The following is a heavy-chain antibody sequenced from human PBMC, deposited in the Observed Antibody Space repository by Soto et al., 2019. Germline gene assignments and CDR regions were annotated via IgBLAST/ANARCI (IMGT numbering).Heavy chain of an antibody. Sequence: SETLSLTCAVSGGSISRGGYSWSWIRQPPGKGLEWIGYIFHSGSTYYNPSLKSRVTISVDTSKNQFSLKLSSVTAADTAVYYLARGGYGANYNSYYGMDVWGLGTTVTVYS. CDR2: IFHSGST. J-gene: IGHJ6*02. CDR3: ARGGYGANYNSYYGMDV. D-gene: IGHD6-25*01. V-gene: IGHV4-30-2*01. CDR1: GGSISRGGYS.